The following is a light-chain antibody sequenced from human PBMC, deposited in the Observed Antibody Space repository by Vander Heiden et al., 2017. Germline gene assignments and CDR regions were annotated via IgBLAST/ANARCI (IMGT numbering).Light chain of an antibody. V-gene: IGLV3-1*01. J-gene: IGLJ2*01. CDR1: KLGDKY. CDR3: QAWDSSTAV. CDR2: QHS. Sequence: SYELTQPPSVSVSPGQTASITCSGEKLGDKYACWYQQKPGQSPVLVIYQHSKRPSGIPGRFSGSNPGNTATLTIIGTQAMDEADYYCQAWDSSTAVFGGGTKLTVL.